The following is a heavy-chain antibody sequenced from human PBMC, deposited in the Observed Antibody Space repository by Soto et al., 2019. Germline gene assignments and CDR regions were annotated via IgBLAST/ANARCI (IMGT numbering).Heavy chain of an antibody. D-gene: IGHD4-17*01. CDR3: ARHPTLTRGFRFLP. CDR1: GGSISTYY. Sequence: PSETLSLTCSVSGGSISTYYWSWIRQAPGKGLEWIGYIYYTGSTNYNPSLKSRVTISVDMSRNQFSLNVSSVTAADTAVYYCARHPTLTRGFRFLPGGQGPLVTV. V-gene: IGHV4-59*08. CDR2: IYYTGST. J-gene: IGHJ5*02.